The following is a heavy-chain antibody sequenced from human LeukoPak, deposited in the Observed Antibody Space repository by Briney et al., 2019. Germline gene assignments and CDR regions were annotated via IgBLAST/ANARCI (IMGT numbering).Heavy chain of an antibody. CDR3: ARGVTTFGGWSGGRMDV. Sequence: KPSETLSLTCAVYGGSFGGYYWSWIRQSPGKGLEWIGEINHSGSINYNPSLKSRVTISADTSRNQFSLRLSSVTAADTAVYFCARGVTTFGGWSGGRMDVWGQGTTVTVSS. CDR1: GGSFGGYY. V-gene: IGHV4-34*01. D-gene: IGHD4-17*01. J-gene: IGHJ6*02. CDR2: INHSGSI.